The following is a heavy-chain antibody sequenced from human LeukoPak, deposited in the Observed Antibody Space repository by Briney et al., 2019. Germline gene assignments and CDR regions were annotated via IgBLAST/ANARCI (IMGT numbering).Heavy chain of an antibody. V-gene: IGHV3-64*01. CDR3: AKIPWLNGVSREIHFFYYMDV. CDR1: GFTFSCYV. CDR2: ISSDGDST. Sequence: PGGSLRLSCAASGFTFSCYVVHWVRQAPGKRLEYVLGISSDGDSTYNANSVKGRSTISRDNSKNTLYLQMNSLRAEDTAVYYCAKIPWLNGVSREIHFFYYMDVWGKGTTVTVSS. D-gene: IGHD3-3*02. J-gene: IGHJ6*03.